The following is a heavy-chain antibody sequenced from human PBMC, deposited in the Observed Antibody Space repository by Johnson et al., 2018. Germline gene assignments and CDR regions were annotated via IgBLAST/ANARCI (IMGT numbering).Heavy chain of an antibody. CDR2: ISGSGGST. J-gene: IGHJ6*02. V-gene: IGHV3-23*04. CDR1: GFTFNTYA. CDR3: ARVAPLHYGGVYSRDYGMDV. D-gene: IGHD3-16*01. Sequence: VQLVESGGDLVQPGGSLRLSCAASGFTFNTYAMSWVRQAPGKGLDCVSGISGSGGSTSYADSAKGRITIFRDNSKHTLYRQMNSLGVEDTAVYYGARVAPLHYGGVYSRDYGMDVWGQGTTVTVSS.